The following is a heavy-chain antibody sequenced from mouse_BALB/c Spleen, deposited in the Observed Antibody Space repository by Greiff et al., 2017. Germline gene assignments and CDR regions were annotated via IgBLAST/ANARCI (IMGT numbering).Heavy chain of an antibody. CDR2: ISTYSGNT. V-gene: IGHV1-67*01. CDR3: ARGYYGSSYGFAD. CDR1: GYTFPAYA. D-gene: IGHD1-1*01. Sequence: QVQLQPSGPELVRPGVSVKISCKGSGYTFPAYAMHWVKQSHAKSLEWIGVISTYSGNTNYNQKFKGKATMAVDKSSSTAYMELARLTSEDSAIYYCARGYYGSSYGFADWGQGTLVTGSA. J-gene: IGHJ3*01.